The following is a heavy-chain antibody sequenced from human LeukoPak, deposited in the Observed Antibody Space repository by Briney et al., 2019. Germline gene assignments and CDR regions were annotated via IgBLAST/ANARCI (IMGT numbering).Heavy chain of an antibody. V-gene: IGHV1-58*02. Sequence: SVKVSCKASGFTFTSSAMQWVRQARGQRLEWIGWIVVGSGNTNYAQKLQGRVTMTTDTSTSTAYMELRSLRSDDTAVYYCARQGIVVVPAAISYYFDYWGQGTLVTVSS. J-gene: IGHJ4*02. D-gene: IGHD2-2*01. CDR1: GFTFTSSA. CDR3: ARQGIVVVPAAISYYFDY. CDR2: IVVGSGNT.